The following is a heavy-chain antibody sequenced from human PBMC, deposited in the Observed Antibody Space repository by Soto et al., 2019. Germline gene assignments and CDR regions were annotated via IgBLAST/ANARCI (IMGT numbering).Heavy chain of an antibody. Sequence: GGSLRLSCAASGFTFSGSAMHWVRQASGKGLEWVGRIRSKANSYATAYAASVKGRFTISRDDSKNTAYLQMNSLKTEDTAVYYCTMDSTTYYYDSSGYDDAFDIWGQGTMVTVSS. J-gene: IGHJ3*02. D-gene: IGHD3-22*01. CDR1: GFTFSGSA. CDR2: IRSKANSYAT. V-gene: IGHV3-73*01. CDR3: TMDSTTYYYDSSGYDDAFDI.